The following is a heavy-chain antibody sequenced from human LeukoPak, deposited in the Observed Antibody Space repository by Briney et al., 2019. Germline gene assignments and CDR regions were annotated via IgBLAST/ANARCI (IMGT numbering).Heavy chain of an antibody. V-gene: IGHV3-48*02. CDR2: ITTSSSEI. CDR3: VRRVVGAMPFDY. Sequence: GGSLRLSCAASGFTFGSYNMNWVRQAPGKGLEWISYITTSSSEIYYADSVKGRFTISRDNAKNSLYLQMYSLRDEDTAVYYCVRRVVGAMPFDYWGQGTLVTVSS. J-gene: IGHJ4*02. CDR1: GFTFGSYN. D-gene: IGHD1-26*01.